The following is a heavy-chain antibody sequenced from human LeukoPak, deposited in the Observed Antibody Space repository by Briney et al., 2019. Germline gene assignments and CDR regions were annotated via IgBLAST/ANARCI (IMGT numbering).Heavy chain of an antibody. D-gene: IGHD4-23*01. J-gene: IGHJ4*02. CDR3: ARGSGGKTPTYYFDY. CDR1: GYTFTSYG. CDR2: ISAYNGNT. Sequence: ASVKVSCKASGYTFTSYGISWVRQAPGQGLEWMGWISAYNGNTNYAQKLQGRVTMTTDTSTSTAYMELRSLRSDDTAVYYCARGSGGKTPTYYFDYWGKGTLVTVSS. V-gene: IGHV1-18*01.